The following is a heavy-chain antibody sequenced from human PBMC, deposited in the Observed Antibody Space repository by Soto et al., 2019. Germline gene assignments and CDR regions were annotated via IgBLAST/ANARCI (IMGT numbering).Heavy chain of an antibody. Sequence: GGSLRLSCAASGFTFSDYGIHWVRQAPGKGLEWVAIISYDGSNKNYADSVKGRFTISRDNSKNTMYLQVNSLRIEDTAVYYCAKLMGIAAAVGYGMDVWGQGTTVTVSS. CDR2: ISYDGSNK. D-gene: IGHD6-13*01. CDR1: GFTFSDYG. CDR3: AKLMGIAAAVGYGMDV. J-gene: IGHJ6*01. V-gene: IGHV3-30*18.